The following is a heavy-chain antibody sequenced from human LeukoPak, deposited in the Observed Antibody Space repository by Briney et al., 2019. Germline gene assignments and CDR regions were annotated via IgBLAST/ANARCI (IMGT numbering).Heavy chain of an antibody. J-gene: IGHJ4*02. CDR1: GFTFSSYA. Sequence: GGSLRLSCAASGFTFSSYAMHWVRQAPGKGLEGVAVISYDGSNKYYADSVKGRFTISRDNSKNTLYLQMNSLRAEDTAVYYCARDPGYSGYDWEYYFDYWGQGTLVTVSS. CDR3: ARDPGYSGYDWEYYFDY. D-gene: IGHD5-12*01. CDR2: ISYDGSNK. V-gene: IGHV3-30*01.